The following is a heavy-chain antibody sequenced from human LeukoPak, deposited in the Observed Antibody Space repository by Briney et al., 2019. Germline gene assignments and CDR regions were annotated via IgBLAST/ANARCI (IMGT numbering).Heavy chain of an antibody. Sequence: EASVKVSCKASGYTFTSYDINWVRQATGQGLEWMGWMNPNSGNTGYAQKFQGRVTMTRNTSISTAYMELCSLRSEDTAVYYCARGMGITMIVVVRNWFDPWGQGTLVTVSS. J-gene: IGHJ5*02. CDR1: GYTFTSYD. V-gene: IGHV1-8*01. D-gene: IGHD3-22*01. CDR2: MNPNSGNT. CDR3: ARGMGITMIVVVRNWFDP.